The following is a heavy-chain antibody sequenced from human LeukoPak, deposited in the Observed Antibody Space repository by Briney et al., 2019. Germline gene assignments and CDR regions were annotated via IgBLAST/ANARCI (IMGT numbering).Heavy chain of an antibody. Sequence: SETLSLTCTVSGGSISSYYWSWIRQPPGKGLEWIGYIYYSGSTNYNPSLKSRVTISVDTSKNQFSLRLSSVTAADTAVYSCARLGYSSSFDYWGQGTLVTVSS. CDR2: IYYSGST. V-gene: IGHV4-59*08. J-gene: IGHJ4*02. D-gene: IGHD6-6*01. CDR3: ARLGYSSSFDY. CDR1: GGSISSYY.